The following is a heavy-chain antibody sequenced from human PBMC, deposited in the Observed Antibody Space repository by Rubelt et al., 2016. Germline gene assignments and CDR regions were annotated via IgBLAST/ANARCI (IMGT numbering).Heavy chain of an antibody. D-gene: IGHD3-22*01. CDR1: GGSISSSSYY. Sequence: QLQLQESGPGLVKPSETLSLTCTVSGGSISSSSYYWGWIRQPPGKGLEWIGSIYYSGSTISVDTSKNQFSLELSSVTAADTAVYYCASLTYYYDSRRQYYFDYWGQGTLVTVSS. CDR2: IYYSG. V-gene: IGHV4-39*07. J-gene: IGHJ4*02. CDR3: ASLTYYYDSRRQYYFDY.